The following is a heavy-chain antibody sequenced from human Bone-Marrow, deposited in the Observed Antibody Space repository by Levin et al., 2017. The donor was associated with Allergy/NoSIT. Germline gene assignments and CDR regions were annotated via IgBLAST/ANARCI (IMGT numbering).Heavy chain of an antibody. CDR2: ISHSGGT. J-gene: IGHJ4*01. CDR1: GASISSSDL. Sequence: AGGSLRLSCAVSGASISSSDLWSWVRQPPGKGLEWKGLEWIGEISHSGGTNYNPSLKSRVTMSVDKSRNQFSLQLKSVTAADTAVYYCARDVRDGTCLDYWGHGILVTVSS. CDR3: ARDVRDGTCLDY. V-gene: IGHV4-4*02. D-gene: IGHD1-1*01.